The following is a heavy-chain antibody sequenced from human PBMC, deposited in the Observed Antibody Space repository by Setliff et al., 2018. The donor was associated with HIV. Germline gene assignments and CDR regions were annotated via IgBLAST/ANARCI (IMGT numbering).Heavy chain of an antibody. D-gene: IGHD2-15*01. CDR3: ARDDVGYCSGGSCYHLFDTFDI. V-gene: IGHV1-46*01. CDR2: INPSGGEP. CDR1: GHSFTTYF. J-gene: IGHJ3*02. Sequence: GASVKVSCKASGHSFTTYFLHWVRQASGQGLEWMGMINPSGGEPSYAQRFQGRVTMTRDTSTSTVFMDLSSLSFEDTAVYYCARDDVGYCSGGSCYHLFDTFDIWGQGTVVTVSS.